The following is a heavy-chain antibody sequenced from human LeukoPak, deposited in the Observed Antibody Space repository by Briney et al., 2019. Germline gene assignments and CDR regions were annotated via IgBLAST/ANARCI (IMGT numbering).Heavy chain of an antibody. CDR2: IYPGDSDT. CDR3: ARRVAAAGTFLDY. V-gene: IGHV5-51*01. J-gene: IGHJ4*02. D-gene: IGHD6-13*01. Sequence: GESLKISCKGSGYSYTSYWIGWVRQMPGKGLEWMGIIYPGDSDTRYSPSFQGQVTISADKSISTAYLQWSSLKASDTAMYYCARRVAAAGTFLDYWGQGTLVTVSS. CDR1: GYSYTSYW.